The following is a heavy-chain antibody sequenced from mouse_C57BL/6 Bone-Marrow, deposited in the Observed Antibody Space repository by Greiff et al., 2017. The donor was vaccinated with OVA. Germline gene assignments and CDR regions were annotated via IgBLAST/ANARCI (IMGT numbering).Heavy chain of an antibody. CDR1: GYTFTSYW. Sequence: VQLQQPGAELVKPGASVKLSCKASGYTFTSYWMHWVKQRPGRGLEWIGRIDPNSGGNKYNEKFKSKATLTVDKPYSTAYMQLSSLTFEDSAVYCWARSQATDYWGQGTSLTVSS. CDR3: ARSQATDY. J-gene: IGHJ2*02. V-gene: IGHV1-72*01. D-gene: IGHD3-2*02. CDR2: IDPNSGGN.